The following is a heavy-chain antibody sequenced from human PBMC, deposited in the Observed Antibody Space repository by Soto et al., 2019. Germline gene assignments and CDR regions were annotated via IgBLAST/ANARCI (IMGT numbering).Heavy chain of an antibody. D-gene: IGHD1-1*01. V-gene: IGHV6-1*01. J-gene: IGHJ6*03. CDR3: ARGSWDDVSGHYYMDV. Sequence: SQTLSLTCAISGDSVSSNSAAWNWIRQSPSRGLEWLGRTYYRSKWYNDYAVSVKSRITINPDTSKNQFSLQLNSVTPGDTAVYYCARGSWDDVSGHYYMDVWDKGTTVTVSS. CDR1: GDSVSSNSAA. CDR2: TYYRSKWYN.